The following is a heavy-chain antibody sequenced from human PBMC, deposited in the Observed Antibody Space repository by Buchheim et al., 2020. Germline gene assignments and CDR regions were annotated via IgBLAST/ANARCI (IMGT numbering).Heavy chain of an antibody. CDR1: GFTFSSYS. D-gene: IGHD6-19*01. Sequence: DVQLVESGGGLVKPGGSLRLSCAASGFTFSSYSMNWVRQAPGKGLEWVSSISSSSSYIYYADSVKGRFTISRDNGKNSLYLQMNSLRAEDTAVYYCARDKSPGIAVAGTIIYWGQGTL. J-gene: IGHJ4*02. V-gene: IGHV3-21*01. CDR2: ISSSSSYI. CDR3: ARDKSPGIAVAGTIIY.